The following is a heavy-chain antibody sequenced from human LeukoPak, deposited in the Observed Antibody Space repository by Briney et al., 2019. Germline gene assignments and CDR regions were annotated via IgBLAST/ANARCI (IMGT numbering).Heavy chain of an antibody. D-gene: IGHD3/OR15-3a*01. J-gene: IGHJ5*02. CDR2: ISSSSSTI. CDR1: GFTFSSCS. V-gene: IGHV3-48*01. CDR3: AKGTGINHYHWIDP. Sequence: GGSLRLSCAVSGFTFSSCSMNWVRQAPGKGLEWVSYISSSSSTIYYADSVKGRFTISRDNSKNTLYPQMNSLRAEDTALYCAKGTGINHYHWIDPWGQGTQVTVSS.